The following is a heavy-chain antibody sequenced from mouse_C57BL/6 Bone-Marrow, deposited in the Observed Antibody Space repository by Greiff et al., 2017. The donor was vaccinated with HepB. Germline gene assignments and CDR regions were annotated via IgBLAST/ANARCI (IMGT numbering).Heavy chain of an antibody. CDR2: IYPRSGNT. CDR3: ARDGSSRLYYFDY. D-gene: IGHD1-1*01. J-gene: IGHJ2*01. V-gene: IGHV1-81*01. Sequence: VKLMESGAELARPGASVKLSCKASGYTFTSYGISWVKQRTGQGLEWIGEIYPRSGNTYYNEKFKGKATLTADKSSSTAYMELRSLTSEDSAVYFCARDGSSRLYYFDYWGQGTTLTVSS. CDR1: GYTFTSYG.